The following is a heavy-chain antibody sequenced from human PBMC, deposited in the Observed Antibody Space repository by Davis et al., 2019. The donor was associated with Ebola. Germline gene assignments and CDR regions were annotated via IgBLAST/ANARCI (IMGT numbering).Heavy chain of an antibody. CDR1: GYSFRNYG. D-gene: IGHD6-13*01. V-gene: IGHV1-18*04. CDR3: ARSGIAAAGPLFYGMDV. J-gene: IGHJ6*02. Sequence: ASVKVSCKASGYSFRNYGITWVRQAPGQGLEWMGWISGYNRNTKSAQKFQGRVTMSADTSTDTAYMELRSLRSDDTAVYYCARSGIAAAGPLFYGMDVWGQGTTVTVSS. CDR2: ISGYNRNT.